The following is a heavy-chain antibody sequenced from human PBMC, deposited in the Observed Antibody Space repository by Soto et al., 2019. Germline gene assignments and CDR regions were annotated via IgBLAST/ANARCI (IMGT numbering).Heavy chain of an antibody. J-gene: IGHJ6*02. D-gene: IGHD2-2*01. CDR2: INPSGGIT. V-gene: IGHV1-46*01. CDR3: ARGISTTRYYYYYGMDV. CDR1: RYTLPSYY. Sequence: ASVKVSCQASRYTLPSYYLHCVRQAPGQGPEWMGIINPSGGITNDAQKFQDRVTMTSDTSTSTVYMELSSLRSEDTAVYYCARGISTTRYYYYYGMDVWGQGTTVTVS.